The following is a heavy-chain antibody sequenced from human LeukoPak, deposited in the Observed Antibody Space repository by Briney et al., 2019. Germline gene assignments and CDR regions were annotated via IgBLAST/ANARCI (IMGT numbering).Heavy chain of an antibody. CDR3: ARACYYDTTGYCHDAFDS. V-gene: IGHV3-7*01. D-gene: IGHD3-22*01. J-gene: IGHJ3*02. CDR1: GITFGIYW. CDR2: IKQDGSDK. Sequence: GGSLRLSCAASGITFGIYWMSWVRQAPGKGLEWVANIKQDGSDKYYVDSVKGRFTISRDNAKNSLYLQMNSLRAEDTAVYYCARACYYDTTGYCHDAFDSWGQGTMVTVSS.